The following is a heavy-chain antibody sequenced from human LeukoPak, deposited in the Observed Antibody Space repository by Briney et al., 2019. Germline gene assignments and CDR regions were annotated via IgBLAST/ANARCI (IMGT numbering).Heavy chain of an antibody. D-gene: IGHD3-16*01. CDR3: ARAEWGMITFGPDY. Sequence: SVKVSCKASGGTFSSYAISWVRQAPGQWLEWMGRIIPILGIANYAQKFQGRVTITADKSTSTAYMELSSLRAEDTAVYYCARAEWGMITFGPDYWGQGTLVTVSS. CDR1: GGTFSSYA. V-gene: IGHV1-69*04. CDR2: IIPILGIA. J-gene: IGHJ4*02.